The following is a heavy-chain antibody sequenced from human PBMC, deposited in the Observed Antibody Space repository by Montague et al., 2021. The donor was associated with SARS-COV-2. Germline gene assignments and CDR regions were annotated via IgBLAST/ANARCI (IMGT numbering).Heavy chain of an antibody. CDR2: IYNSGSK. V-gene: IGHV4-59*01. Sequence: SETLSLTCTVSGGSMRRYFWSWIRQPPGKGLEWIGYIYNSGSKNYNPSLKSRVTISLDTSKNQFSLKLSSVTAADTAVYYCAREFRIELWQTNWYFGLWGRGTLVTVSS. D-gene: IGHD3-16*01. J-gene: IGHJ2*01. CDR3: AREFRIELWQTNWYFGL. CDR1: GGSMRRYF.